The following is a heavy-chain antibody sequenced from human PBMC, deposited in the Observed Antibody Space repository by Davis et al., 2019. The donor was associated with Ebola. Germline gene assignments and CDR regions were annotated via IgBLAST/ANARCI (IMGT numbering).Heavy chain of an antibody. J-gene: IGHJ6*02. V-gene: IGHV3-7*03. D-gene: IGHD3-3*01. Sequence: PGGSLRLSCAASGFTFSSYWMSWVRQAPGKGLEWVANIKQDGSEKYYVDSVKGRFTISRDNAKNSLYLQMNSLRAEDTAVYYCAREEGVLRFLPLAVWGQGTTVTVSS. CDR1: GFTFSSYW. CDR3: AREEGVLRFLPLAV. CDR2: IKQDGSEK.